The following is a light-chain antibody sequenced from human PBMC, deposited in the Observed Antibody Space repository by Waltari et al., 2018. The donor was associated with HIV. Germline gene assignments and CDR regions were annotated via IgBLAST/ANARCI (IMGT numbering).Light chain of an antibody. J-gene: IGLJ2*01. Sequence: SYVLTQPPSVSVAPGQPAKISGWGQNIEFKGVHGSQQKPGQAPVLVIYDYSDRPTGIPERFSGSNSGNTATLTVSMVEAGDEADYYCQLWDTSSDHPAFFGGGTKLTVV. CDR2: DYS. CDR3: QLWDTSSDHPAF. V-gene: IGLV3-21*02. CDR1: NIEFKG.